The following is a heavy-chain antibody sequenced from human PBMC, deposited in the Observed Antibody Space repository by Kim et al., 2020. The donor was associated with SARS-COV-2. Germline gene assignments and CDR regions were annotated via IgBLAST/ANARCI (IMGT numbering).Heavy chain of an antibody. CDR1: GFTFSLFG. CDR3: SKDRERGLYFYNGMD. D-gene: IGHD3-3*01. V-gene: IGHV3-30*18. Sequence: GGSLRLSCEASGFTFSLFGIHWVRQAPGKGLEWVAVTTYDGSDKVYSDSVKGRFTISRGSVGNTLDLQMNSLRVEDTAVYYCSKDRERGLYFYNGMD. J-gene: IGHJ6*01. CDR2: TTYDGSDK.